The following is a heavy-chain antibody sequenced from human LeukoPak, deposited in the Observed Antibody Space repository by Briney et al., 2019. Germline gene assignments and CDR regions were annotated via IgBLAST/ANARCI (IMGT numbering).Heavy chain of an antibody. Sequence: GRSLRLSCAASGFSFSGHWMHWARQLPGKGLVWVSRISPTGSTTSYADSVKGRFTVSRDNAKNTLYLQVNNLRAEDTAVYYCARGPNSNWSGLDFWGQGTLLTVSS. CDR3: ARGPNSNWSGLDF. D-gene: IGHD6-6*01. CDR1: GFSFSGHW. CDR2: ISPTGSTT. V-gene: IGHV3-74*01. J-gene: IGHJ4*02.